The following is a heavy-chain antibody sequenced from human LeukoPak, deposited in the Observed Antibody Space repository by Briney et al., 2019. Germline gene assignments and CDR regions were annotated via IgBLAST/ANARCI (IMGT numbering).Heavy chain of an antibody. V-gene: IGHV3-48*04. CDR1: GFTFSSYS. CDR2: ISSSSSTI. Sequence: GGSLRLSCAASGFTFSSYSMNWVRQAPGKGLEWVSYISSSSSTIYYADSVKGRFTISRDNAKNSLYLQMNSLRAEDTAVYYCARVVPAGDYYMDVWGKGTTVTISS. D-gene: IGHD2-2*01. J-gene: IGHJ6*03. CDR3: ARVVPAGDYYMDV.